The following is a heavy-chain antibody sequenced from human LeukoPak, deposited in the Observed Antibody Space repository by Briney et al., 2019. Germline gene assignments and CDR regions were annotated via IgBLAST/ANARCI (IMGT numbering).Heavy chain of an antibody. CDR1: GFTFTSYA. CDR3: AKLDLGELSLPDLYYVDY. J-gene: IGHJ4*01. V-gene: IGHV3-23*01. D-gene: IGHD3-16*02. Sequence: GGSLRLSCAASGFTFTSYAMSWVRQPPGKGLEWVSAISGSGGSTYYSDSVKGRFTISRDNSKNTLYLQMDSPRAEDTAVYYCAKLDLGELSLPDLYYVDYWGQGTLVTVSS. CDR2: ISGSGGST.